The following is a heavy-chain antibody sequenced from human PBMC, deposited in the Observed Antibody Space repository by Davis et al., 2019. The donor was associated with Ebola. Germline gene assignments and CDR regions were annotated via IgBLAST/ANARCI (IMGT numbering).Heavy chain of an antibody. CDR1: GFTFSSYP. Sequence: GESLKISCAASGFTFSSYPMHWVRQAAGKGLVWVSSINSDGSRTHYADSVKGRFTISRDNSKNTLYLQMNGLRVEDTAIYYCAKDTSNIWFDMWGQGTMVTVSS. CDR3: AKDTSNIWFDM. J-gene: IGHJ3*02. V-gene: IGHV3-74*01. CDR2: INSDGSRT. D-gene: IGHD2-2*01.